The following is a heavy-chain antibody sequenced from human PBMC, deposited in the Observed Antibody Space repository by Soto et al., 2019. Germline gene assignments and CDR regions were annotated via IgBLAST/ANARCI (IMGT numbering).Heavy chain of an antibody. CDR2: ISSSSNYI. V-gene: IGHV3-21*01. J-gene: IGHJ4*02. D-gene: IGHD3-9*01. CDR1: GFTGFTLSRYS. Sequence: EEQLVESGGGLVKPGGSLRLSCAASGFTGFTLSRYSMNWVRQAPGKGLEWVSSISSSSNYIYYVDSVKGRFTISRDNAKNSLYLQMNSLRAEDTAVYYCARYPYDIWGQGTLVTVSS. CDR3: ARYPYDI.